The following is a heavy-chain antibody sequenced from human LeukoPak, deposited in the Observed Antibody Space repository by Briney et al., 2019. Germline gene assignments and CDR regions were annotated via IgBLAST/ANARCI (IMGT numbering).Heavy chain of an antibody. Sequence: GGSLRLSCAASGFTSSSYGMSWVRQAPGKGLEWVSAISGSGGSTYYADSVKGRFTISRDNSKNTLYLQMNSLRAEDTAVYYCAKGPSYYGDYFFDYWGQGTLVTVSS. V-gene: IGHV3-23*01. CDR1: GFTSSSYG. J-gene: IGHJ4*02. CDR2: ISGSGGST. CDR3: AKGPSYYGDYFFDY. D-gene: IGHD4-17*01.